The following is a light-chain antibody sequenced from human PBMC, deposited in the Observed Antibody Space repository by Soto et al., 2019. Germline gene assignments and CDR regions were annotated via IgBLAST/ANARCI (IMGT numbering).Light chain of an antibody. Sequence: EIGLAQSPGTLSLSPGERATLSCRASQNINKNYLAWYQQKPGQAPRLLIYGASSRATGIPDRFSGSGSGTDFTLTINRLEPEDFAVYYCQQHGISHITFGQGTRLEI. CDR3: QQHGISHIT. V-gene: IGKV3-20*01. CDR1: QNINKNY. J-gene: IGKJ5*01. CDR2: GAS.